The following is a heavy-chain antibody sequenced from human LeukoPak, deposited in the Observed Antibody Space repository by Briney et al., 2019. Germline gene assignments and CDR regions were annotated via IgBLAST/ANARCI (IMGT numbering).Heavy chain of an antibody. CDR1: GGSIRSYY. D-gene: IGHD5-12*01. V-gene: IGHV4-59*08. CDR2: IYYSGST. J-gene: IGHJ5*02. CDR3: ARLSGYANNWFDP. Sequence: SETLSLTCTVSGGSIRSYYWSWIRQPPGKGLELIGCIYYSGSTNYNPSLTSRVTISVDTSKNQFSLKLSSVTAADTAVYYCARLSGYANNWFDPWGQGTLVTVPS.